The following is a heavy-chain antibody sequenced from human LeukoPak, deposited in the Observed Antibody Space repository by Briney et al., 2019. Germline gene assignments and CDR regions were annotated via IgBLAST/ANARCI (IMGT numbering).Heavy chain of an antibody. CDR2: ISAYNGDT. V-gene: IGHV1-18*01. Sequence: ASVKVSCKASGYTFARYGISWVRQAPGQGLEWMAWISAYNGDTKYAQHLQDRVTLTTDTSTGTAYMELRSLTSDDTALYYCARDTALVITPGGPDYWGQGTLVTVSS. J-gene: IGHJ4*02. CDR3: ARDTALVITPGGPDY. CDR1: GYTFARYG. D-gene: IGHD2/OR15-2a*01.